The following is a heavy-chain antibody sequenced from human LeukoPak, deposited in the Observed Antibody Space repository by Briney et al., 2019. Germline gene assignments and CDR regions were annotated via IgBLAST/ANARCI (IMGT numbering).Heavy chain of an antibody. V-gene: IGHV3-64D*09. Sequence: GGSLRLSCSASGFTFSSYAMHWVRQAPGKGLEYVSAISSSGGSTYDADSVKGRFTISRDNSNNTLYLQMSSLRPEDTAVYYCVKDSAPYSNGWGFDYWGQGTLVTVSS. D-gene: IGHD6-19*01. J-gene: IGHJ4*02. CDR3: VKDSAPYSNGWGFDY. CDR1: GFTFSSYA. CDR2: ISSSGGST.